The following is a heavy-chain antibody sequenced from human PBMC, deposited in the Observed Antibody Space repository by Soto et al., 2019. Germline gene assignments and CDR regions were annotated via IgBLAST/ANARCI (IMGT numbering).Heavy chain of an antibody. CDR3: ARFRGRDYYYGMDV. D-gene: IGHD3-10*01. V-gene: IGHV1-18*01. CDR1: GYTFISYG. Sequence: QVQVVQSGAEVKKPGASVKVSCKTSGYTFISYGISWVRQAPGQGLEWMGWIITYNGNANYAQNLQGRVTXXTXTLXGTAYMELRSLRSDDTAVYYCARFRGRDYYYGMDVWGQGTTVTVSS. CDR2: IITYNGNA. J-gene: IGHJ6*02.